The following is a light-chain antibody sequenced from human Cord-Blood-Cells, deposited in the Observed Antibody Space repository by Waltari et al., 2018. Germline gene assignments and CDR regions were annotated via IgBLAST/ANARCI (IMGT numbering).Light chain of an antibody. CDR1: ESVLYSSNNKNY. CDR2: WAS. CDR3: QQYYSTPRT. J-gene: IGKJ1*01. V-gene: IGKV4-1*01. Sequence: DIVTTQSPDSLGVSLGERPTINCKSSESVLYSSNNKNYLAWYQQKPGQPPKLLIYWASTRESGVPDRFSGSGSGTDFTLTISSLQAEDVAVYYCQQYYSTPRTFGQGTKVEIK.